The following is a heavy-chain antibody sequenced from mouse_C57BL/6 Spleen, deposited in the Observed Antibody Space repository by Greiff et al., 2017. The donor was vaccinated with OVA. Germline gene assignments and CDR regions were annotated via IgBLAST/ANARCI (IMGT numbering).Heavy chain of an antibody. Sequence: EVQGVESGGGLVQPGGSLKLSCAASGFTFSDYYMYWVRQTPEKRLEWVAYISNGGGSTYYPDTVKGRFTISRDNAKNTLYLQMSRLKSEDTAMYYCARSLYSYYFDYWGQGTTLTVSS. D-gene: IGHD1-1*01. CDR2: ISNGGGST. V-gene: IGHV5-12*01. CDR3: ARSLYSYYFDY. J-gene: IGHJ2*01. CDR1: GFTFSDYY.